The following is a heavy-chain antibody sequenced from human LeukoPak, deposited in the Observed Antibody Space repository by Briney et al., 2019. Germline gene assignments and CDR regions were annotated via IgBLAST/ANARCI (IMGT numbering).Heavy chain of an antibody. CDR3: AKKAGIAAAGYFDAFDI. Sequence: GGSLRLSCAASGFTFSSYTMSWVRQAPGKGLEWVSAISGSGGSTYYADSVKGRFTISRDNSKNTLYLQMNSLRAEDTAVYYCAKKAGIAAAGYFDAFDIWGQGTMVTVSS. D-gene: IGHD6-13*01. CDR2: ISGSGGST. CDR1: GFTFSSYT. V-gene: IGHV3-23*01. J-gene: IGHJ3*02.